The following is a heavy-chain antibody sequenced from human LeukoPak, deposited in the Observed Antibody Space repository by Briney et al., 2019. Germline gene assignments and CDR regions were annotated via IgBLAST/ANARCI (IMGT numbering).Heavy chain of an antibody. J-gene: IGHJ4*02. V-gene: IGHV3-23*01. CDR2: ISGSGGST. CDR1: GFTVSSSV. D-gene: IGHD6-13*01. CDR3: ARHPGVGSSWYRLHY. Sequence: GGSLRLSCAASGFTVSSSVSSDYMTWVRRAPGEGLGWVSAISGSGGSTCYADSVKGRFTISRDNSKNTLYLQMNSLRAEDTAVYSCARHPGVGSSWYRLHYWGQGTLVTVSS.